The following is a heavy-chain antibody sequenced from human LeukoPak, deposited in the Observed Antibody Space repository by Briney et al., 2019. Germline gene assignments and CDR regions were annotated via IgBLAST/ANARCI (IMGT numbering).Heavy chain of an antibody. CDR2: IYYSGST. J-gene: IGHJ3*02. D-gene: IGHD3-3*01. V-gene: IGHV4-39*01. Sequence: SETLSLTCTVSGGSISSSSYYWGWIRQPPGKGLEWIGSIYYSGSTYYNPSLKSRVTISVDTSKNQFSLKLSSVTAADTAVYYCATYYDFWDAFDIWGQGTMVTVSS. CDR3: ATYYDFWDAFDI. CDR1: GGSISSSSYY.